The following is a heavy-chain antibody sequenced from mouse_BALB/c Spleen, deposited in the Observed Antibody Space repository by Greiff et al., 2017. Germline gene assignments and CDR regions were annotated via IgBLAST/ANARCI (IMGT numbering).Heavy chain of an antibody. CDR3: ARWYYCSHYAMDY. V-gene: IGHV1-55*01. J-gene: IGHJ4*01. CDR1: GYNFTSYW. CDR2: IYPGSGST. D-gene: IGHD1-1*01. Sequence: QVQLQQPGAELVKPGTSVKLSCKASGYNFTSYWINWVKLRPGQGLEWIGDIYPGSGSTNYNEKFKSKATLTVDTSSSTAYMQLSSLASEDSALYYCARWYYCSHYAMDYWGQGTSVTVSS.